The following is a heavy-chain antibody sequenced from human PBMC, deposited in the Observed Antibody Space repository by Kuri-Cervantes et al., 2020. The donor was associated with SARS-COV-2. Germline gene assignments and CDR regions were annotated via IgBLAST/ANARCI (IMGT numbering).Heavy chain of an antibody. CDR1: GYSISSGYY. J-gene: IGHJ4*02. CDR2: IYHSGST. CDR3: ARDQKLVSYPEWLLYDY. V-gene: IGHV4-38-2*02. Sequence: ESLKISCTVSGYSISSGYYWGWIRQPPGKGLEWIGSIYHSGSTYYNPSLKSRVTISVDTSKNQFSLKLSSVTAADTAVYYCARDQKLVSYPEWLLYDYWGQGTLVTVSS. D-gene: IGHD3-3*01.